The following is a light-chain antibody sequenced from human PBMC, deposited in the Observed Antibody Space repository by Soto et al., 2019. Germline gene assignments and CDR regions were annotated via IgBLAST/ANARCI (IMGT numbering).Light chain of an antibody. J-gene: IGKJ4*01. Sequence: EIVLTQSPATLFLSPGERATLSCRASQSVGDDLLWYHQRRGQAPRLPIYSASNRATGIPPRFTGSGSGTDFTLTISSLETEDFAVYYCQQRNNWPPTFGGGTRVEMK. CDR3: QQRNNWPPT. V-gene: IGKV3-11*01. CDR1: QSVGDD. CDR2: SAS.